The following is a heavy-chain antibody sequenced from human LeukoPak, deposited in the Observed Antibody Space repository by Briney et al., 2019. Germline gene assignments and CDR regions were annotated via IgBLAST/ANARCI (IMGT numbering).Heavy chain of an antibody. D-gene: IGHD3-10*01. Sequence: GGSLRLSCAASGFTFSSNIMHWVRQAPGKGLEYVASIASDGSSTFYTNSVKGRFTISRDNSKNTLYLRMGSLKTEDVAVYYCARGHWYGSGQYYFDYWGQGTLVTVSS. CDR1: GFTFSSNI. CDR2: IASDGSST. CDR3: ARGHWYGSGQYYFDY. V-gene: IGHV3-64*01. J-gene: IGHJ4*02.